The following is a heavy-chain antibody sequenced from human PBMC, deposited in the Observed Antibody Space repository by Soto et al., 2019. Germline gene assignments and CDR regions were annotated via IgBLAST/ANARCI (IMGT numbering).Heavy chain of an antibody. D-gene: IGHD3-3*01. Sequence: GGSLRLSCAASGFTFSSYAMSWARQAPGKGLEWVSAISGSGGSTYYADSVKGRFTISRDNSKNTLYLQMNSLRAEDTAVYYCAKMADFWSGPSPIRWFDPWGQGTLVTVSS. CDR2: ISGSGGST. CDR3: AKMADFWSGPSPIRWFDP. V-gene: IGHV3-23*01. J-gene: IGHJ5*02. CDR1: GFTFSSYA.